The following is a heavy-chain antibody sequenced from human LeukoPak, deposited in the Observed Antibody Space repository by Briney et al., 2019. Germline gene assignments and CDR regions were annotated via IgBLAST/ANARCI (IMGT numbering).Heavy chain of an antibody. D-gene: IGHD6-13*01. CDR3: ARETAAAGTGFDY. CDR2: INPNSGGT. Sequence: ASVKVSCKASGYTFTGYYMHWVRQAPGQGLEWMGWINPNSGGTNYAQKFQGRVTMTRDMSTSTVYMELSSLRSEDTAVYYCARETAAAGTGFDYWGQGTLVTVSS. V-gene: IGHV1-2*02. CDR1: GYTFTGYY. J-gene: IGHJ4*02.